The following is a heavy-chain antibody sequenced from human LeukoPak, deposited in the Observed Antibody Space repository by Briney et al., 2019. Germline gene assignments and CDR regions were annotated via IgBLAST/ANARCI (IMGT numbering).Heavy chain of an antibody. CDR1: GGSFSGYY. J-gene: IGHJ4*02. Sequence: SETLSLTCAVYGGSFSGYYWSWIRQPPGKGLEWIGEINHSGSTNYNPSLKSRVTISVDTSKNQFSLKLSSVTAADTAVYYCARDRGRGVQLWLLDYWGQGTLVTVSS. CDR2: INHSGST. V-gene: IGHV4-34*01. D-gene: IGHD5-18*01. CDR3: ARDRGRGVQLWLLDY.